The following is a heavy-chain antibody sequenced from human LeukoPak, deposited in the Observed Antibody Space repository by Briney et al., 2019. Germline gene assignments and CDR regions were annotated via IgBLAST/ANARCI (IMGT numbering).Heavy chain of an antibody. CDR2: ISGSGGSI. CDR3: AKAPWEYGSGSYYNLHFDY. D-gene: IGHD3-10*01. J-gene: IGHJ4*02. Sequence: GGSLRFSCAASGFTFSSYAMSWVRQAPGKGLEWVSAISGSGGSIYYADSVKGRFTISRDNSKNTLYLQMNSLRAEDTAVYYCAKAPWEYGSGSYYNLHFDYWGQGTLVTVSS. CDR1: GFTFSSYA. V-gene: IGHV3-23*01.